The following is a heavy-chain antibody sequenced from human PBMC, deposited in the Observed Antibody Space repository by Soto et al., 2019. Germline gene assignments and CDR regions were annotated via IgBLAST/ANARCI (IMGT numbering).Heavy chain of an antibody. V-gene: IGHV1-69*02. D-gene: IGHD2-15*01. CDR2: IIPILGIA. J-gene: IGHJ4*02. CDR3: ATGREYCTVSSCYQPFDY. CDR1: GVTFSSYT. Sequence: SVKVSCKASGVTFSSYTISWVRQAPGQGLEWMGRIIPILGIANYAQKFQGRVTITADKSANTAYMELISLTSEDMAVYYCATGREYCTVSSCYQPFDYWGLGTLVTVS.